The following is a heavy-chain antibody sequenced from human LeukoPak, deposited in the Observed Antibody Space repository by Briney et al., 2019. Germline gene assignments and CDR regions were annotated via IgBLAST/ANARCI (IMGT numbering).Heavy chain of an antibody. CDR2: ISAYNGNI. CDR3: ASMSGYYPSYYFDY. J-gene: IGHJ4*02. Sequence: ASVKVSWKASGYTFISYGITWVRQTPGQGLEWLGWISAYNGNIDYAQKLQGRVTLTTDTSTSTAYMEVRSLRSDDTAVYYCASMSGYYPSYYFDYWGQGTLVTVSS. CDR1: GYTFISYG. V-gene: IGHV1-18*01. D-gene: IGHD3-3*01.